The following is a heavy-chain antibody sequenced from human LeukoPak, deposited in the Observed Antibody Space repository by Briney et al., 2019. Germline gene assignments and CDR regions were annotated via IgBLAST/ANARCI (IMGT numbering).Heavy chain of an antibody. CDR1: GYSFTSYW. J-gene: IGHJ3*02. D-gene: IGHD2/OR15-2a*01. CDR2: IYPGDSDT. V-gene: IGHV5-51*01. CDR3: ARESLNTGDAFDI. Sequence: RGESLKISCKGSGYSFTSYWIGWVRQMPGKGLEWMGIIYPGDSDTRYSPSFQGQVTISADKSIATAYLQWSSLKASDTAVYYCARESLNTGDAFDIWGQGTMVTVSS.